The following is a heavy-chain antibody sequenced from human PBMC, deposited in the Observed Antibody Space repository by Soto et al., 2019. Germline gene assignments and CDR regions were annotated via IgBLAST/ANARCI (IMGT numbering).Heavy chain of an antibody. J-gene: IGHJ6*03. V-gene: IGHV3-23*01. CDR2: ISGSGGST. CDR1: GFTFSSYA. D-gene: IGHD5-18*01. CDR3: AKSPRYSSEDYYYYMDV. Sequence: GGSLRLSCAASGFTFSSYAMSWVRQAPGKGLEWVSAISGSGGSTYYADSVKGRFTISRDNSKNTLYLQMNSLRAEDTAVYYCAKSPRYSSEDYYYYMDVWGKGTTVTVSS.